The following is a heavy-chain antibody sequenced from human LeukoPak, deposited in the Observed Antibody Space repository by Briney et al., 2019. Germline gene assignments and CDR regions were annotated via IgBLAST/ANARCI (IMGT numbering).Heavy chain of an antibody. CDR2: IYSGGST. Sequence: GGSLRLSCAASGFTFSSYGMSWVRQAPGKGLEWVSVIYSGGSTYYADSVKGRFTISRDNSKNTLYLQMNSLRAEDTAVYYCARMYYYDSSGYWGHFDYWGQGTLVTVSS. CDR1: GFTFSSYG. J-gene: IGHJ4*02. D-gene: IGHD3-22*01. V-gene: IGHV3-66*01. CDR3: ARMYYYDSSGYWGHFDY.